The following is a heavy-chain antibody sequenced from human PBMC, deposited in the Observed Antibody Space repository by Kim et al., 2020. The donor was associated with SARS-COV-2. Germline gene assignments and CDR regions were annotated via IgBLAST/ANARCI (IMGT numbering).Heavy chain of an antibody. CDR3: ARDALSSSGWYSLFGD. D-gene: IGHD6-19*01. V-gene: IGHV3-21*01. CDR1: GFTFSSYS. CDR2: ISSSSSYI. J-gene: IGHJ4*02. Sequence: GGSLRLSCAASGFTFSSYSMHWVRQAPGKGLEWVSSISSSSSYIYYADSVKGRFTISRDNAKNSLYLQMNSLRAEDTAVYYCARDALSSSGWYSLFGDWGQGTLVTVSS.